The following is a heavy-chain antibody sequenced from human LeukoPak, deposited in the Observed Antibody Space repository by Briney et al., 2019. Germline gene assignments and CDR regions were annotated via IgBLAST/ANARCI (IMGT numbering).Heavy chain of an antibody. Sequence: GGSLRLSCVASGFTFSTYGMHWVRQAPGKGLEWVAFIWYDGSNKYSADSVKGRFAISRDNSKNTLSLQMNNLRAGDTAVYYCAREAYGGNFPYYYYGMDVWGQGTTVTVSS. J-gene: IGHJ6*02. CDR2: IWYDGSNK. CDR1: GFTFSTYG. CDR3: AREAYGGNFPYYYYGMDV. V-gene: IGHV3-33*01. D-gene: IGHD4-23*01.